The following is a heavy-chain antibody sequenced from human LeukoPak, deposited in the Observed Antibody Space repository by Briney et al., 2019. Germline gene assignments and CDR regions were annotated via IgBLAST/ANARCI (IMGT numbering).Heavy chain of an antibody. D-gene: IGHD2-2*02. CDR2: IWYDGSNK. CDR3: ARAAGKYTFYYFDY. J-gene: IGHJ4*02. CDR1: VFTFSIYD. V-gene: IGHV3-33*01. Sequence: GGSLRLSCAASVFTFSIYDMHWVPQAPGKALEWVTVIWYDGSNKFYPDSVKGRFTISRDNSKNTLYLQMNSLRAEDTAVYYCARAAGKYTFYYFDYWSQGTLVTVSS.